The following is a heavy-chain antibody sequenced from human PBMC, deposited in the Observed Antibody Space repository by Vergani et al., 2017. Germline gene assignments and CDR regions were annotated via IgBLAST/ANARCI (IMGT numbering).Heavy chain of an antibody. J-gene: IGHJ6*02. D-gene: IGHD5-12*01. CDR1: GFSLSNARMG. CDR3: ARIRGGRYGGYYYGMDV. CDR2: IFSNDEK. V-gene: IGHV2-26*01. Sequence: QVTLKESGPVLVKPTETLTLTCTVSGFSLSNARMGVSWIRQPPGKALEWLAHIFSNDEKTYSTSLKSRLTIAKDTTKSQVVLTMTNMDPVDTATYYCARIRGGRYGGYYYGMDVWGQGTTVTVSS.